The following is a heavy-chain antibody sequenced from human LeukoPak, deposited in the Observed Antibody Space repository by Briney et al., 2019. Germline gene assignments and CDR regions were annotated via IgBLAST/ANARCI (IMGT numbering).Heavy chain of an antibody. CDR1: GFTFSSYA. J-gene: IGHJ4*02. D-gene: IGHD3-10*01. Sequence: GGSLRLSCAASGFTFSSYAMSWVRQATGKGLEWVSAIGGRGVRTYYTDSVKRRFTISRDNSKNSLYLQMNSLRAEDTAIYYCAKDVAGVRGVRGGFDYWGQGTLVTVSS. CDR3: AKDVAGVRGVRGGFDY. CDR2: IGGRGVRT. V-gene: IGHV3-23*01.